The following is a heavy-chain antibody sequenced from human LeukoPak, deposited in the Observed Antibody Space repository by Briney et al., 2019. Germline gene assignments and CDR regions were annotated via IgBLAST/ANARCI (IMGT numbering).Heavy chain of an antibody. V-gene: IGHV3-7*01. D-gene: IGHD2-2*02. J-gene: IGHJ6*02. CDR1: GFTFSSYW. CDR2: IKQDGSEK. CDR3: ARDSVVVPAAINYYYYGMDV. Sequence: GGSLRLSCAASGFTFSSYWMSWVRQAPGKGLEWVANIKQDGSEKYYVDSVKGRFTISRDNAKNSLYLQMNSLRAEDTAVYYCARDSVVVPAAINYYYYGMDVWGQGTTVTVSS.